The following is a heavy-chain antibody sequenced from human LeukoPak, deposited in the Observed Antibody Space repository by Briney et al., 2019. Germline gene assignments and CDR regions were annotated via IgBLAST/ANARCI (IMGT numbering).Heavy chain of an antibody. V-gene: IGHV3-9*01. J-gene: IGHJ4*02. D-gene: IGHD2-2*01. Sequence: GGTLRLSCAASGFTFDDYAMHWVRQAPGKGLEWVSGISWNSGSIGYADSVKGRFTISRDNAKNSLYLQMNSLRAEDTAFYYCAKSDFLSTSCSDWGQGTLVTVSS. CDR3: AKSDFLSTSCSD. CDR2: ISWNSGSI. CDR1: GFTFDDYA.